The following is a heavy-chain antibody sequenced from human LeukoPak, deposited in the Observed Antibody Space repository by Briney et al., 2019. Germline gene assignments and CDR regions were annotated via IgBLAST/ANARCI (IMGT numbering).Heavy chain of an antibody. CDR3: AKDGTFHYDFWTYGEFDP. CDR1: GFTFSDYY. D-gene: IGHD3-3*01. CDR2: ISSSGSTI. Sequence: KTGGSLRLSCAASGFTFSDYYMSWIRQAPGKGLEWVSYISSSGSTIYYADSVKGRFTISRDNAKNSLYLQMNSLRAEDTAVYYCAKDGTFHYDFWTYGEFDPWGQGTLVTVSS. J-gene: IGHJ5*02. V-gene: IGHV3-11*04.